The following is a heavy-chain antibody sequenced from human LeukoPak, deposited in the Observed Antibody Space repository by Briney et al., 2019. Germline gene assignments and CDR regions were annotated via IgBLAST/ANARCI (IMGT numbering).Heavy chain of an antibody. CDR2: MNPDSGNT. V-gene: IGHV1-8*01. CDR1: GYTFTSYD. D-gene: IGHD3-10*01. Sequence: ASEKVSCKASGYTFTSYDINWVRQATGQGLEWMGWMNPDSGNTGYAQKFQGRVTMTRNTSISTAYMELSSLTSEDTAVYYCARAKRFGELLYGWGQGTLVTVSS. CDR3: ARAKRFGELLYG. J-gene: IGHJ4*02.